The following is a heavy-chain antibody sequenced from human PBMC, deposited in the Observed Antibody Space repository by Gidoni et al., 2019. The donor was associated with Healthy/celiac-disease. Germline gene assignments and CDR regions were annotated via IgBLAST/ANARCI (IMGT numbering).Heavy chain of an antibody. J-gene: IGHJ4*02. CDR1: GGSISSGSYY. CDR3: ARDQSPHYYDSSGYYSY. CDR2: IYTSGST. V-gene: IGHV4-61*02. Sequence: QVQLQASGPGLVQPSQTLSLTCTVSGGSISSGSYYWSWIRQPAGKGLEWIGRIYTSGSTNYNPSLKSRVTISVDTSKNQFSLKLSSVTAADTAVYYCARDQSPHYYDSSGYYSYWGQGTLVTVSS. D-gene: IGHD3-22*01.